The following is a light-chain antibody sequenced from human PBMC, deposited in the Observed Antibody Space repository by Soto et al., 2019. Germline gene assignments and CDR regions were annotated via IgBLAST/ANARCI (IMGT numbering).Light chain of an antibody. CDR3: QQRSNWPST. J-gene: IGKJ2*01. Sequence: EIVLTQSPATLSLFPGERATLSCRASQSVSRDLAWYQQKPGQAPRLLIYDVSNRATGIPARFSGSGSGTDFTLTISSLVPEDFAVYYCQQRSNWPSTFGQGTKLEIK. CDR1: QSVSRD. CDR2: DVS. V-gene: IGKV3-11*01.